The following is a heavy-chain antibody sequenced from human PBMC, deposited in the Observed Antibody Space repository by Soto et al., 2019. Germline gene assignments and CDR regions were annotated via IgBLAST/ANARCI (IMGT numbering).Heavy chain of an antibody. CDR1: GASISSGAYS. CDR3: TRDASSNWHYFDC. V-gene: IGHV4-31*03. J-gene: IGHJ4*02. CDR2: IFYSGST. Sequence: LSLTCTVSGASISSGAYSWSWIRQHPGKGLEWIGYIFYSGSTYYNPSLKSRVTMSLDTSQNQFSLKLTSLTAADTAVYYCTRDASSNWHYFDCWGQGILVTVSS. D-gene: IGHD6-13*01.